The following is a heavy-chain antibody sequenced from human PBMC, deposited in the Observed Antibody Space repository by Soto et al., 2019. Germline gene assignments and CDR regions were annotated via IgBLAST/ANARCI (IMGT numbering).Heavy chain of an antibody. CDR1: GGSISSYY. Sequence: QVQLQESGPGLVKPSETLPLTCTVSGGSISSYYWSWIRQPPGKGLEWIGHIFYSGSTSYNPSLKSRVTISVDTSKNPFSLKLKSVTAADTAMYYCARVDSSSDPYYFDYWGQGTLVTASS. CDR3: ARVDSSSDPYYFDY. J-gene: IGHJ4*02. CDR2: IFYSGST. V-gene: IGHV4-59*12. D-gene: IGHD6-6*01.